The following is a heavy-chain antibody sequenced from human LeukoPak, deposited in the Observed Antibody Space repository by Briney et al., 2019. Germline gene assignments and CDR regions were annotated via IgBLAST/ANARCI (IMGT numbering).Heavy chain of an antibody. CDR3: ASAGIAARHDAFDI. CDR1: GFTFSSYG. V-gene: IGHV3-30*02. J-gene: IGHJ3*02. CDR2: IRYDGSNK. D-gene: IGHD6-6*01. Sequence: GGSLRLSCAASGFTFSSYGMHWVRQAPGKGLEWVAFIRYDGSNKYYADSVKGRFTISRDNSKNTLYLQMNSLRAEDTAVYYCASAGIAARHDAFDIWGQGTMVTVSS.